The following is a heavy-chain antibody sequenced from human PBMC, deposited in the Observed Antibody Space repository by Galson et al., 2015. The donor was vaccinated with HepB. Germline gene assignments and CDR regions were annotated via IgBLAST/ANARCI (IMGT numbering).Heavy chain of an antibody. Sequence: TLSLTCNVSGGVTNIYYWNWIRQPAGKGLEWIGRIYSSGRTNYNPSLESRVTMSVVMSKKQFSLRLASVTAPDTAVYYCARCQYTFDYYYYHAMDVWGQGITVTVSS. CDR1: GGVTNIYY. J-gene: IGHJ6*02. D-gene: IGHD3-9*01. CDR2: IYSSGRT. V-gene: IGHV4-4*07. CDR3: ARCQYTFDYYYYHAMDV.